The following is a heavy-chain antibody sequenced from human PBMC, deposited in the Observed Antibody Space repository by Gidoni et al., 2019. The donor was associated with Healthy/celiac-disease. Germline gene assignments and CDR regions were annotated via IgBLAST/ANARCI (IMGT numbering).Heavy chain of an antibody. CDR1: GGSISSYY. V-gene: IGHV4-59*01. D-gene: IGHD6-19*01. CDR3: ASVVSSGWYVDY. CDR2: IYYSGST. Sequence: QVQLQESGPGLVKPSETLSLTCTVSGGSISSYYWSWIRQPPGKGLEWIGYIYYSGSTNYNPSLKSRVTISVDTSKNQFSLKLSSVTAADTAVYYCASVVSSGWYVDYWGQGTLVTVSS. J-gene: IGHJ4*02.